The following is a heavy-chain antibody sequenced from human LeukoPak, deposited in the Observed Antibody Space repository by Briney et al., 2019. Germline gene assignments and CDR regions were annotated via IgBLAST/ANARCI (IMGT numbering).Heavy chain of an antibody. CDR2: IDYSGST. J-gene: IGHJ4*02. CDR1: GGSLSTNY. D-gene: IGHD3-10*01. V-gene: IGHV4-59*08. CDR3: ARLGGGSGSYYKHLDY. Sequence: SETLSLTCTVSGGSLSTNYWTWIRQPPGKGLECIGYIDYSGSTKYNPSLKSRVTISVDTSNNRFSLKLSSVTAADTAVYYCARLGGGSGSYYKHLDYWGQGTLVTVSS.